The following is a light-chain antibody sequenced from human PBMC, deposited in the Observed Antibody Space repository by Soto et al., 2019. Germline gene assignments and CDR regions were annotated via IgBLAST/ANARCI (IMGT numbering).Light chain of an antibody. CDR3: QHYGNEGT. J-gene: IGKJ3*01. CDR1: QSISSSH. Sequence: EIVLTQSPGTMSLSPGERATLSCRASQSISSSHLAWYQQKPDQTPRLLIYGASNRATGIPDRFSGSGSGTDFNLTNSRLEPEDFAVYYCQHYGNEGTFGPGTQVDLK. V-gene: IGKV3-20*01. CDR2: GAS.